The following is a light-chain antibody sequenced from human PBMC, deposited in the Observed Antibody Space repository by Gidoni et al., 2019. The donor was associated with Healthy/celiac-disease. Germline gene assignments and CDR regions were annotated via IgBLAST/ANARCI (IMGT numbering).Light chain of an antibody. Sequence: DLQMTQSPYSLSASVGDRVTITCQESQDISNYLNWYQQKPGKAPKLLIYDASNLETGVPSRFSGSGSGTDFNFTISSLQPEDIATYYCQQYDNLHACGLGTKVDIK. CDR1: QDISNY. CDR2: DAS. J-gene: IGKJ3*01. V-gene: IGKV1-33*01. CDR3: QQYDNLHA.